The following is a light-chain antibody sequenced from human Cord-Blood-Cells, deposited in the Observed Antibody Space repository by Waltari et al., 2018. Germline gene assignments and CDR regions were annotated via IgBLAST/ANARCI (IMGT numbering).Light chain of an antibody. CDR3: SSYTISSTYV. J-gene: IGLJ1*01. Sequence: QSTLTQPASVSGSPGQSITISCTGTSSAVGCYNFVSWYQQHPGKAPKLMIYDVSNRPSGVSNRFSGSKSGNTASLTISGLQAEDGADYYCSSYTISSTYVFGTGTKVAVL. V-gene: IGLV2-14*01. CDR1: SSAVGCYNF. CDR2: DVS.